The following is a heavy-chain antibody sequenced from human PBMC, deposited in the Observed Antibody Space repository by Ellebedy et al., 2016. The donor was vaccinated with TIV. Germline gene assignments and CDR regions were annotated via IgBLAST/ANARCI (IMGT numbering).Heavy chain of an antibody. CDR2: ISNDGSNK. V-gene: IGHV3-30-3*01. CDR1: GFTFSRYA. Sequence: GESLKISCAASGFTFSRYAMHWVRQAPGKGLEWVAVISNDGSNKFYADSVKGRFTISRDSSKNTLYLQMNSLRAEDTAVYYCARDLVVVTAILDYWGQGTLVTVSS. CDR3: ARDLVVVTAILDY. J-gene: IGHJ4*02. D-gene: IGHD2-21*02.